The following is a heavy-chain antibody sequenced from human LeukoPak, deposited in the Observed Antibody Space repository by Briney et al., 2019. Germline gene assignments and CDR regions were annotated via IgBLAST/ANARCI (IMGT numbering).Heavy chain of an antibody. Sequence: ASVKVSCKASGYTFTSYDINWVRQATGQGLEWMGWMNPNSGNTGYAQKFQGRVTMTRNTSISTAYMELSSLRSEDTAVYYCARYADYYYDSSGYPDAFDIWGQGTMVTVSS. V-gene: IGHV1-8*01. J-gene: IGHJ3*02. D-gene: IGHD3-22*01. CDR3: ARYADYYYDSSGYPDAFDI. CDR1: GYTFTSYD. CDR2: MNPNSGNT.